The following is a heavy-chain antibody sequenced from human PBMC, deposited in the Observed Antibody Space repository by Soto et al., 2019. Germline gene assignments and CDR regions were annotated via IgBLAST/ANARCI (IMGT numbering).Heavy chain of an antibody. J-gene: IGHJ4*02. D-gene: IGHD3-3*01. CDR2: ISGSGGSA. Sequence: EVQLLESGGGWVQPGGSLRLSCAASGFTFGSHAMIWVRQAPGKGLEWVSAISGSGGSAYYADSVKGRFTISRDNSINTLYLQMNSLRAEDTALYYCAKEPYSDFWSAYYYFDYWGQGTLVTVSS. V-gene: IGHV3-23*01. CDR1: GFTFGSHA. CDR3: AKEPYSDFWSAYYYFDY.